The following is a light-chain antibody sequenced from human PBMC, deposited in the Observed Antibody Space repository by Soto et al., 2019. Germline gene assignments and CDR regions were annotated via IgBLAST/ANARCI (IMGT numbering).Light chain of an antibody. V-gene: IGLV1-40*01. J-gene: IGLJ1*01. CDR3: QSYDSSLSSYV. CDR1: SSNIGAGYD. CDR2: GNS. Sequence: QSVLTQPPSVSGAPGQRGTISCTGSSSNIGAGYDVHWYQQLPGTAPKLLIYGNSNRPSGVPDRFSGSQSGTSASLVITGLQAEDEADYYCQSYDSSLSSYVFGTGTKLTVL.